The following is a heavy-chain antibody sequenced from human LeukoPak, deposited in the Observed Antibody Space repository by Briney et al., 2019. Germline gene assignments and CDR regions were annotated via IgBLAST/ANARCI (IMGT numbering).Heavy chain of an antibody. CDR1: GFTFDDYA. CDR2: ISWNSGSI. CDR3: AKGGWYPDF. V-gene: IGHV3-9*01. Sequence: GGSLRLSCAASGFTFDDYAMHWVRQAPGKGLEWVSGISWNSGSIGYADSVKGRFTISRDNAKNSLDLQMNSLKAEDTAVYYCAKGGWYPDFWGQGSLVTVSS. J-gene: IGHJ4*02. D-gene: IGHD6-19*01.